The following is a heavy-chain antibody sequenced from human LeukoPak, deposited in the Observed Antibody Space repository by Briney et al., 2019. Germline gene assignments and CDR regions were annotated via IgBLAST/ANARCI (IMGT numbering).Heavy chain of an antibody. D-gene: IGHD6-19*01. Sequence: ASVKVSCKASGYTFTNSYMHWVRQAPGQGLEWMGWINPNSGGTNYAQKFRGRVTMTRDTSINTAYMELSRLRSDDTAVYYCAREGRYSSGWYLGYYFDYWGQGTLVTVSS. CDR2: INPNSGGT. CDR1: GYTFTNSY. J-gene: IGHJ4*02. CDR3: AREGRYSSGWYLGYYFDY. V-gene: IGHV1-2*02.